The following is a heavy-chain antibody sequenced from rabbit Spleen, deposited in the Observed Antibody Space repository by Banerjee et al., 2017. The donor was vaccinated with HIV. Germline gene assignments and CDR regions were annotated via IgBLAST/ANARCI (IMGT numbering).Heavy chain of an antibody. Sequence: QEQLEESGGGLVKPEGSLKLSCKASGFDFNNYGVSWVRQAPGKGLEWIGYIDPLFGTTYYASWVNGRFTISSHNAQNTLYLQLNSLTAADTATYFCARGYADSSGLPTYYFNLWGPGPWSPS. CDR2: IDPLFGTT. J-gene: IGHJ4*01. V-gene: IGHV1S47*01. CDR1: GFDFNNYG. CDR3: ARGYADSSGLPTYYFNL. D-gene: IGHD8-1*01.